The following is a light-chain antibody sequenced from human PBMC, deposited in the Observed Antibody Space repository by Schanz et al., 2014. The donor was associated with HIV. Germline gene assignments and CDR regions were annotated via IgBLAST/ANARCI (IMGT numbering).Light chain of an antibody. V-gene: IGKV1-5*03. CDR3: QQYDSYPYT. J-gene: IGKJ2*01. CDR1: QTIGRF. Sequence: IQMTQSPSTVSASIGDRVTLTCRASQTIGRFLAWYQQKPGTAPVLLIYQASTLETGVPSRFSGSGSGTEFTLTISSLQPADFATYYCQQYDSYPYTFGQGTKLEIK. CDR2: QAS.